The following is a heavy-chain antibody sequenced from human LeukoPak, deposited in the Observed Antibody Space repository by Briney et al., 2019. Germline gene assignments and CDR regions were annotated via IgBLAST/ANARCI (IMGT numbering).Heavy chain of an antibody. D-gene: IGHD2-2*01. J-gene: IGHJ5*02. CDR1: GGSISSSSYY. CDR2: IYYSGSI. CDR3: ARRGYCSSTSCYEYWFDP. Sequence: SETLSLTCTVSGGSISSSSYYWGWIRQPPGRGLEWIGIIYYSGSIYYNPSPKSRLTISVDTSKNQFSLKLSSVTATDTAVYYCARRGYCSSTSCYEYWFDPWGQGTLVTVSS. V-gene: IGHV4-39*01.